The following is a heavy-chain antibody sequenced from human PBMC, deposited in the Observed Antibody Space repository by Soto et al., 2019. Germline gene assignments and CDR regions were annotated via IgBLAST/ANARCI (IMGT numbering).Heavy chain of an antibody. CDR2: VFHTGNT. D-gene: IGHD7-27*01. J-gene: IGHJ4*02. CDR1: GDSISSSVW. V-gene: IGHV4-4*02. Sequence: LSLTCAVSGDSISSSVWWTWVRQPPGKGLEWIGEVFHTGNTNYNPSLKSRVTMSVDKSTNEFSLKVTSVTAADTAIYYCARKSWVRFDYWGQGALVTVSS. CDR3: ARKSWVRFDY.